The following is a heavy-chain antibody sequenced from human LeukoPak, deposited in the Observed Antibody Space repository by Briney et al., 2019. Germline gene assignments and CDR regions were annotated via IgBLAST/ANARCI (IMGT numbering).Heavy chain of an antibody. V-gene: IGHV3-21*01. Sequence: GGSLRLSCAASGFTFSSYSMNWVRQAPGNGLEWVSSISSSSYIYYADSVKGRFTISRDSAKNSLYLQMNSLRAEDTAVYYCARDQNLYYGMDVWGQGTTVTVSS. CDR1: GFTFSSYS. J-gene: IGHJ6*02. CDR2: ISSSSYI. CDR3: ARDQNLYYGMDV.